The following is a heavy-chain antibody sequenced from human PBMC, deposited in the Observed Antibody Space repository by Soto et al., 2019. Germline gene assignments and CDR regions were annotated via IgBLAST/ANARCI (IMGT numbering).Heavy chain of an antibody. CDR2: IYYSGST. J-gene: IGHJ3*02. D-gene: IGHD2-2*01. Sequence: SETLSLTCTVSGGSISSSSYYWGWIRQPPGKGLEWIGSIYYSGSTYYNPSLKSRVTISVDTSKNQFSLKLSSVTAADTAVYYCARPSPIVVVPAAMTGDHDAFDIWGQGTMVTVSS. V-gene: IGHV4-39*01. CDR3: ARPSPIVVVPAAMTGDHDAFDI. CDR1: GGSISSSSYY.